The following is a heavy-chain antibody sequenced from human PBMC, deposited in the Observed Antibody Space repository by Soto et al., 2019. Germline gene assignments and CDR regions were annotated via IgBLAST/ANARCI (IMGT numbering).Heavy chain of an antibody. V-gene: IGHV4-31*03. D-gene: IGHD3-3*01. CDR3: AREESGKRGGYVFDI. J-gene: IGHJ3*02. CDR1: GGSISSVGYY. Sequence: QVQLQESGPGLVKPSETLSLTCTVCGGSISSVGYYWSWIRQHPGEGLEWIGYIYYSGTTYHNPSLKSRATLSVNTSKNQFSLRLSSVTAADTAVYYCAREESGKRGGYVFDIWGQGTMVTVSS. CDR2: IYYSGTT.